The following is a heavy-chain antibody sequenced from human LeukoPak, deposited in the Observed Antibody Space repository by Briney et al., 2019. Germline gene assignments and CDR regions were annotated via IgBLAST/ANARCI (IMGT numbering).Heavy chain of an antibody. CDR3: ARDRGELYDY. Sequence: SETLSLTCTVSGGSISGYFWSWIRQPAGKGLEWIGRISTSGSANSNPSLKSRVTMSVDTSKNQLSLKQTSVTAADTAVYYCARDRGELYDYWGQGTLVTVSS. J-gene: IGHJ4*02. CDR2: ISTSGSA. CDR1: GGSISGYF. V-gene: IGHV4-4*07. D-gene: IGHD1-26*01.